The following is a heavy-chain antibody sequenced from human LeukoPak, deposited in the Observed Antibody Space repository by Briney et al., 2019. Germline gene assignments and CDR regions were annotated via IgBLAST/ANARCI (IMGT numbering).Heavy chain of an antibody. V-gene: IGHV4-39*02. CDR3: AKDASIVPSAHYYDSSGYYPHAFDI. J-gene: IGHJ3*02. CDR2: IYYSGST. CDR1: GGSISSSSYY. Sequence: PSETLSLTCTVSGGSISSSSYYWGWIRQPPGKGLEWIGNIYYSGSTYYNPSLKSRVTISVDTSKNQFSLKLSSVTAADTAVYYCAKDASIVPSAHYYDSSGYYPHAFDIWGQGTMVTVSS. D-gene: IGHD3-22*01.